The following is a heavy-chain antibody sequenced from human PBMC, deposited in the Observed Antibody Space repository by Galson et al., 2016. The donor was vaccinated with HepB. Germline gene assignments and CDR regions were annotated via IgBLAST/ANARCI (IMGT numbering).Heavy chain of an antibody. D-gene: IGHD2-21*02. V-gene: IGHV5-10-1*01. CDR3: TRGFCEGTDCYTNLFDS. CDR1: GYTFTNYW. CDR2: IDPSDSYS. J-gene: IGHJ5*01. Sequence: QSGAEVKKPGESLTISCKGSGYTFTNYWITWLRQMPGKGLEWMGRIDPSDSYSNYSPSFEGHVTISVDETNTTAFLQWSGLKASDTAIYYCTRGFCEGTDCYTNLFDSWGQGTLVTVSS.